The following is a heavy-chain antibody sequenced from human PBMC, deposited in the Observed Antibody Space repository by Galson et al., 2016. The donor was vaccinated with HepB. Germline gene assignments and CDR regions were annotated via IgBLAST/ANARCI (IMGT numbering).Heavy chain of an antibody. V-gene: IGHV4-59*01. CDR1: GFTFSAYA. J-gene: IGHJ4*02. D-gene: IGHD3-16*01. CDR3: ARDHYVWGGFDY. CDR2: IYYSGST. Sequence: LRLSCAAAGFTFSAYAMSWVRQAPGKGLEWIGYIYYSGSTTYNPSLKSRVTISVDTSMNQFSLKLSSVTAADTAVYYCARDHYVWGGFDYWGQGTLVTVSS.